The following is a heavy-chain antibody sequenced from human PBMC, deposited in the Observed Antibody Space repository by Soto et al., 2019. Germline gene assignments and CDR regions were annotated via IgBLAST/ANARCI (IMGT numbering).Heavy chain of an antibody. CDR3: ARELLPGHYYYYGMDV. Sequence: RASVKVSCKASGYTFTSYDMHWVRQAPGQRLEWMGWINAGNGNTKYSQKFQGRVTITRDTSASTAYMELSSLRSEATAVYYCARELLPGHYYYYGMDVWGQGTTVTVSS. CDR1: GYTFTSYD. J-gene: IGHJ6*02. D-gene: IGHD2-15*01. CDR2: INAGNGNT. V-gene: IGHV1-3*01.